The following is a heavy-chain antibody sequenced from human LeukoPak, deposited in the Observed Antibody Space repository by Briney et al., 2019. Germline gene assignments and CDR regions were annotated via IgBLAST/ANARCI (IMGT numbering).Heavy chain of an antibody. V-gene: IGHV1-2*02. CDR3: ARASEDSTGHYDVFHI. Sequence: ASVRVSCKASGFTFSEYYIHWVRQAPEQGPEWMGWINPKTGDTDSAQKFQGRVTLTSDSSIGTASMDLSGLTTVDTAMYYFARASEDSTGHYDVFHIWGQGTMVTVSS. D-gene: IGHD3-22*01. CDR1: GFTFSEYY. CDR2: INPKTGDT. J-gene: IGHJ3*02.